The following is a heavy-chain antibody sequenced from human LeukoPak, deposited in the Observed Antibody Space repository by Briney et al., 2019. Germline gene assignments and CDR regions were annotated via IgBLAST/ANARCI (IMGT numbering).Heavy chain of an antibody. Sequence: SETLSLTCAVYGGSFGGYYWSWIRQPPGKGLEWIGEINHSGSTNYNPSLKSRVTISVDTSKNQFSLKLSSVTAADTAVYYCARGSSSSWYLVVVHNWFDPWGQGTLVTVSS. J-gene: IGHJ5*02. CDR3: ARGSSSSWYLVVVHNWFDP. CDR1: GGSFGGYY. CDR2: INHSGST. D-gene: IGHD6-13*01. V-gene: IGHV4-34*01.